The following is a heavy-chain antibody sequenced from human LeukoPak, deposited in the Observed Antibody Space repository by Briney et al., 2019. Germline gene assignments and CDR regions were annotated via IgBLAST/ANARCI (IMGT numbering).Heavy chain of an antibody. D-gene: IGHD1-1*01. V-gene: IGHV3-74*01. CDR3: ARKSQRDLDY. J-gene: IGHJ4*01. CDR2: INSDGSST. CDR1: GFTLSSYW. Sequence: GGSLRLSCAASGFTLSSYWMHWVRQAPGKGLVCVSRINSDGSSTSYAASVKGRFTISRANAKTTLYRQMNSLRAEDPAVYYCARKSQRDLDYWGQGTLVTVSS.